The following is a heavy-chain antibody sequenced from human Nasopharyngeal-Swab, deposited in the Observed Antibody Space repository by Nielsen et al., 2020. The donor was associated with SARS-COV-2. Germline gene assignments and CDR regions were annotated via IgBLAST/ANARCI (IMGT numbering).Heavy chain of an antibody. Sequence: GESLKISCAASGFTFSSYAMHWVRQAPGKGLEWVAVISYDGSNKYYADSVKGRFTISRDNAKNSLYLQMNSLRAEDTAVYYCARDYYYDSSGLDYWGQGTLVTVSS. CDR1: GFTFSSYA. D-gene: IGHD3-22*01. V-gene: IGHV3-30*04. CDR2: ISYDGSNK. CDR3: ARDYYYDSSGLDY. J-gene: IGHJ4*02.